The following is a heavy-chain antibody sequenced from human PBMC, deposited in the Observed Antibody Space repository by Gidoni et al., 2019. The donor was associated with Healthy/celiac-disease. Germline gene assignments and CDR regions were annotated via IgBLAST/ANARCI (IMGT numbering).Heavy chain of an antibody. J-gene: IGHJ6*02. Sequence: QVQLVESGGGVVQPGRSLRLSCSASGFTFSSYGMHWVRQAPGKGLEWVAVIWYDGSNKYYADSVKGRFTISRDNSKNTLYLQMNSLRAEDTAVYYCARDFIAAAGLYYYGMDVWGQGTTVTVSS. CDR3: ARDFIAAAGLYYYGMDV. V-gene: IGHV3-33*01. CDR2: IWYDGSNK. D-gene: IGHD6-13*01. CDR1: GFTFSSYG.